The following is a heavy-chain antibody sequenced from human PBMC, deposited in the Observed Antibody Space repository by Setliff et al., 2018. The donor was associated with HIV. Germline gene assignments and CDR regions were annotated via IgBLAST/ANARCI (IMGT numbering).Heavy chain of an antibody. CDR1: GDSISSNY. Sequence: PSETLSLTCTVSGDSISSNYWTWIRQPPGKGLEYIGYVYYTGSTNYNPSLKNRVTISIDTSKNQFSLKLRSVTAADTAVYYCARGRTQWPNYNYFDPWGLGTLVTVSS. CDR2: VYYTGST. J-gene: IGHJ5*02. CDR3: ARGRTQWPNYNYFDP. V-gene: IGHV4-59*01. D-gene: IGHD6-19*01.